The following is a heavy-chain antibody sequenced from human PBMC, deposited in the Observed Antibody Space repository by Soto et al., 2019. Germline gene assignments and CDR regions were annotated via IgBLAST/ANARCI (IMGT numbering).Heavy chain of an antibody. D-gene: IGHD6-13*01. J-gene: IGHJ4*02. Sequence: QVQLVESGGGVVHPGESLRLSCAVSGFAFGSNAMHWVRQTPDKGLEWVAVISSDGATKYVADSVEGRFTISRNNFENTIFLQMTRMKNEDTGLFFCARASVHIAAAGRHDYWCQGTLVNVSA. V-gene: IGHV3-30-3*01. CDR1: GFAFGSNA. CDR3: ARASVHIAAAGRHDY. CDR2: ISSDGATK.